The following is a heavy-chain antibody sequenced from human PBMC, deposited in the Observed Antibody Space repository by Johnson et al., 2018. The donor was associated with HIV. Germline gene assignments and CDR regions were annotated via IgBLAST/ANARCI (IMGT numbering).Heavy chain of an antibody. V-gene: IGHV3-30*18. CDR2: MSYNASNK. D-gene: IGHD2-15*01. CDR3: AKDHPVVAERTGAFDI. Sequence: QVQLVESGGGVVQPGGSLRLSCAGSGFTFSSYGMHWVRQAPGKGLEWVAIMSYNASNKYYADSVKGRFTISRDNSNNTLHLEMNSLRPEDTAVYYCAKDHPVVAERTGAFDIWGQGTMVTVSS. CDR1: GFTFSSYG. J-gene: IGHJ3*02.